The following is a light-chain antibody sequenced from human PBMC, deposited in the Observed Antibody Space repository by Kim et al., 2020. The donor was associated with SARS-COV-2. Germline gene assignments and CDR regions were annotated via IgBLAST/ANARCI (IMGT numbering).Light chain of an antibody. CDR3: QNYDSDPLT. J-gene: IGKJ3*01. Sequence: ASVGDRGTITCRASQGIKYYLAWYQQKPGKVPKLLIYAASTLQPGVPSRFSGSGSGTDFTLTISGLQPEDVATYYCQNYDSDPLTFGPGTKVDIK. V-gene: IGKV1-27*01. CDR1: QGIKYY. CDR2: AAS.